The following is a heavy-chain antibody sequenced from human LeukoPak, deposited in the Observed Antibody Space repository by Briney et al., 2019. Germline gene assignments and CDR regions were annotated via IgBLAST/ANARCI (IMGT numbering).Heavy chain of an antibody. D-gene: IGHD2-2*01. CDR2: IYWNDDK. CDR3: AHKQQIVPAAHPHYYYYYYMDV. V-gene: IGHV2-5*01. CDR1: GFSLSTSGVG. Sequence: SGPTLVKPTQTLTLTCTFSGFSLSTSGVGVGWIRQPPGKALEWLALIYWNDDKRYSPSLKSRLTITKDTSKNQVVLTMTNMDPVDTATYYCAHKQQIVPAAHPHYYYYYYMDVWGKGTTVTVSS. J-gene: IGHJ6*03.